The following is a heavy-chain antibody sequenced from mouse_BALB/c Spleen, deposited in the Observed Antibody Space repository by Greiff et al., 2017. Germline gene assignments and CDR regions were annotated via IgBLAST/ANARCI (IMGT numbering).Heavy chain of an antibody. CDR3: ARGITTVDFDV. CDR1: GYSFTSYW. Sequence: VQLQQSGPQLVRPGASVKISCKASGYSFTSYWMHWVKQRPGQGLEWIGMIDPSDSETRLNQKFKDKATLTVDKSSSTAYMQLSSPTSEDSAVYDCARGITTVDFDVWGAGTTVTVSS. D-gene: IGHD1-1*01. V-gene: IGHV1S127*01. J-gene: IGHJ1*01. CDR2: IDPSDSET.